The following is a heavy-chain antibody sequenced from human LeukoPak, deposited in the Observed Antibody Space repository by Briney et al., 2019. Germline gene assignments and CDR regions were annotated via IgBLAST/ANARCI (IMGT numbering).Heavy chain of an antibody. D-gene: IGHD2-2*01. CDR3: AKDHQGYQLLSIYPDY. Sequence: GGSLRLSCAASGFTFSSYGLHWVRQAPGKGLGWVAVISYDGSNKYYADSVKGRFTISRDNSKDTLYLQMNSLRAEDTAVYYCAKDHQGYQLLSIYPDYWGQATLVTVSS. CDR1: GFTFSSYG. CDR2: ISYDGSNK. V-gene: IGHV3-30*18. J-gene: IGHJ4*02.